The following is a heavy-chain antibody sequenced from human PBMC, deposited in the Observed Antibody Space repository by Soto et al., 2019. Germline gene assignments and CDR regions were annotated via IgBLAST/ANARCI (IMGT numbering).Heavy chain of an antibody. Sequence: GGSLRLSCSASGFTFSRFAMHWVRQAPGKGLEYISSIDDTGGYTPYADSVKGRFTISRDNSKNTLYLQMNSLRAEDTAVYYCARELTVLRFLEWFAPTSFDYWGQGTLVTVSS. CDR3: ARELTVLRFLEWFAPTSFDY. CDR1: GFTFSRFA. CDR2: IDDTGGYT. J-gene: IGHJ4*02. D-gene: IGHD3-3*01. V-gene: IGHV3-64*04.